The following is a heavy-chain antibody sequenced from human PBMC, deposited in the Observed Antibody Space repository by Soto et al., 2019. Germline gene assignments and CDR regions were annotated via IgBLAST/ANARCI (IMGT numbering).Heavy chain of an antibody. CDR3: AHRRGDTVALEWWFDP. J-gene: IGHJ5*02. D-gene: IGHD6-19*01. V-gene: IGHV2-5*02. CDR2: IYWDDDK. CDR1: GFSLSTSGVG. Sequence: GPTLVNHTQTLTLTCTFSGFSLSTSGVGVGWIRQPPGKALEWLALIYWDDDKRYSPSLKSRLTITKDTSKNQVVLTMTNMDPVDTATYYCAHRRGDTVALEWWFDPRGQGTLVTVSS.